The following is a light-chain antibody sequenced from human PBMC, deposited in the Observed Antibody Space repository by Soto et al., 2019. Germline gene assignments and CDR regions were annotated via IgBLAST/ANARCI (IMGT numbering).Light chain of an antibody. CDR1: SSDIGASDH. J-gene: IGLJ1*01. V-gene: IGLV2-14*01. Sequence: QSVLTQPASVSGSPGQSITISCSGTSSDIGASDHVAWFQQFPGKTPKLVIYSVSNRPSGVSYRFSGSKSGNTASLTISGLQADDEADYYCISYTVSRSYVFGPGTKVTVL. CDR2: SVS. CDR3: ISYTVSRSYV.